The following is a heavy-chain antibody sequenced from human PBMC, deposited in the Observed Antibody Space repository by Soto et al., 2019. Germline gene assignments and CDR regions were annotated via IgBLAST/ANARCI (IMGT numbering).Heavy chain of an antibody. CDR1: GGSISSSSYY. CDR2: IYYSGST. J-gene: IGHJ5*02. Sequence: PSETLSLTCTVSGGSISSSSYYWGWIRQPPGKGLEWIGYIYYSGSTSYNPSLKSRVTISVDTSKNHFSLKLSSVTAADTAVYYCARVFSDSSSFFDPWGQGTLVTVSS. CDR3: ARVFSDSSSFFDP. V-gene: IGHV4-31*03. D-gene: IGHD6-13*01.